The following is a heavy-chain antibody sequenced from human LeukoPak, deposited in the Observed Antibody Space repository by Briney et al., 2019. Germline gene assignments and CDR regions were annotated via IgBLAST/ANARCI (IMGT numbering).Heavy chain of an antibody. D-gene: IGHD4-23*01. CDR2: IYYNGIT. J-gene: IGHJ4*02. Sequence: PSETLSLTCTVSGGAISTYYWNWIRQPPGKGLEWIGYIYYNGITNYNPSLKSRVTISLDTSKTQFSLSLSSVTAADTAVYYFARAHTRGGANSLDFWGQGTLVTVSS. V-gene: IGHV4-59*01. CDR1: GGAISTYY. CDR3: ARAHTRGGANSLDF.